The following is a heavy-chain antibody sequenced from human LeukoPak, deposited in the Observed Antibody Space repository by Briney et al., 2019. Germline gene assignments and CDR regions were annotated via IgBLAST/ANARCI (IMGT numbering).Heavy chain of an antibody. CDR1: GFTFSSYA. V-gene: IGHV3-30*04. Sequence: PGRSLRLSCAASGFTFSSYAMHWVRQAPGKGLEWVAVISYDGSNKYYADSVKGRFTISRDNSKNTLYLQMNSLRAEDTAVYYCARGTRFNGWFDPWGQGTLVTVSS. CDR3: ARGTRFNGWFDP. J-gene: IGHJ5*02. CDR2: ISYDGSNK. D-gene: IGHD3-16*01.